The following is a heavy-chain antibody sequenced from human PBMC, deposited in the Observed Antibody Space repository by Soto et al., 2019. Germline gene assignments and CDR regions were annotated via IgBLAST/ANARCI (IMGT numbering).Heavy chain of an antibody. V-gene: IGHV3-23*01. CDR3: AILHVDIVATSPDY. D-gene: IGHD5-12*01. Sequence: GGSLRLSCAASGFTFSSYAMSWVRQAPGKGLEWVSAISGSGGSTYYADSVKGRFTISRDNSKNTLYLQMNSLRAEDTAVYYCAILHVDIVATSPDYWGQGTLVTVSS. CDR2: ISGSGGST. CDR1: GFTFSSYA. J-gene: IGHJ4*02.